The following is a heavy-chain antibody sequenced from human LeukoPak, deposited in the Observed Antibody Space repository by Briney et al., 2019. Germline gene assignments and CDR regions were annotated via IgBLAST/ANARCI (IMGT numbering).Heavy chain of an antibody. CDR1: GGSISSSSYY. CDR3: AREVYYYDSSGSLGAFDI. D-gene: IGHD3-22*01. J-gene: IGHJ3*02. Sequence: PSETLSLTCTVSGGSISSSSYYWGWIRQPPRKGLEWIGSIYYSGSTYYNPSLKSRVTISVDTSKNQFSLKLSSVTAADTAVYYCAREVYYYDSSGSLGAFDIWGQGTMVTVSS. V-gene: IGHV4-39*07. CDR2: IYYSGST.